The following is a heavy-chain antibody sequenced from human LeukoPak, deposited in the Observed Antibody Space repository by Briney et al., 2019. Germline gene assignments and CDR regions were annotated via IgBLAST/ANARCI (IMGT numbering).Heavy chain of an antibody. D-gene: IGHD1-26*01. CDR2: IYPGDSDT. CDR3: ARQWELHYYYMDV. CDR1: GYSFTDYW. Sequence: GESLKISCKGSGYSFTDYWIGWVRQMPGKGLEWMGIIYPGDSDTRYSPSFQGQVTISADKSISTAYLQWSSLKASDTAMYYCARQWELHYYYMDVWGKGTTVTVSS. J-gene: IGHJ6*03. V-gene: IGHV5-51*01.